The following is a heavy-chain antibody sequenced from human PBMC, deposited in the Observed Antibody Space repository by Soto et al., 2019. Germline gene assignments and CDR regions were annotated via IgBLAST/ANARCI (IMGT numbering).Heavy chain of an antibody. D-gene: IGHD3-16*02. V-gene: IGHV4-34*01. CDR2: INHSGST. CDR3: ARSGRDYIWGSYRYKSPSVDY. J-gene: IGHJ4*02. CDR1: GGSFSGYY. Sequence: SETLSLTCAVYGGSFSGYYWSWIRQPPGKGLEWIGEINHSGSTNYNPSLKSRVTISVDTSKNQFSRKLSSVTAADTAVYYCARSGRDYIWGSYRYKSPSVDYWGQGTLVTVSS.